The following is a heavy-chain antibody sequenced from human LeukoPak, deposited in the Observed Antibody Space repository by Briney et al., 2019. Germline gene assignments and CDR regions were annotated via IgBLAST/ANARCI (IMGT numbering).Heavy chain of an antibody. J-gene: IGHJ4*02. D-gene: IGHD5-12*01. CDR2: INPDSGGT. V-gene: IGHV1-2*02. CDR3: ARRPSEFYGGYAYLRMDY. CDR1: GYTFTDYY. Sequence: GASVTVSCKASGYTFTDYYMQWVRQAPGQGLEWMGWINPDSGGTNYAQKFQGRVTMTRDTSISTAYMELSRLRSDDTAIYYCARRPSEFYGGYAYLRMDYWGQGTLVTVSS.